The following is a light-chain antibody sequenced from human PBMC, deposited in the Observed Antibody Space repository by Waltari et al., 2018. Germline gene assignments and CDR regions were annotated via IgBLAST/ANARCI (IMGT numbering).Light chain of an antibody. Sequence: QSALTQPASVSGSPGQSITISCTGTSSDVGGYNYVSWYQQHPGKAPKLMIYDVSKRPSGVSHRFAGSNSGNTASLTISGLQAEDEADYYCCSYAGSYVFGTGTKVTVL. CDR2: DVS. V-gene: IGLV2-23*02. CDR1: SSDVGGYNY. J-gene: IGLJ1*01. CDR3: CSYAGSYV.